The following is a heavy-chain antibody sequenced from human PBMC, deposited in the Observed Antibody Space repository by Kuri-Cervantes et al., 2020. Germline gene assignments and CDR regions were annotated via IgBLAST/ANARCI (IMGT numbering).Heavy chain of an antibody. V-gene: IGHV3-7*03. CDR2: IGRDGNEK. CDR3: ARVYRNDYGSGPRGTFDP. J-gene: IGHJ5*02. D-gene: IGHD3-10*01. CDR1: GFTFSNYW. Sequence: GGSLRLSCLASGFTFSNYWMGGARLTPGKGLEWVANIGRDGNEKFYVDSVKGRFTISRDNAKNSLYLQMNSLRAEDTAVYYCARVYRNDYGSGPRGTFDPWGQGTLVTVSS.